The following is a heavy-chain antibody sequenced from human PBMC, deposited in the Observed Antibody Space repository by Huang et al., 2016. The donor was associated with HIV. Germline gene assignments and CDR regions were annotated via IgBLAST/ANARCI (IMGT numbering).Heavy chain of an antibody. CDR2: ISYDGRSD. Sequence: QVQLVESGGGVVQPGTSLRLSCAASGSIFSNFGMHWVRQAPGKGLGWVAVISYDGRSDRYSDSVKGRFTISRDNDKNTLSLEMNRLRHDDTAVYYCAKESRWFSDFDQWGQGTLVTVSS. CDR1: GSIFSNFG. CDR3: AKESRWFSDFDQ. J-gene: IGHJ5*02. V-gene: IGHV3-30*18. D-gene: IGHD2-15*01.